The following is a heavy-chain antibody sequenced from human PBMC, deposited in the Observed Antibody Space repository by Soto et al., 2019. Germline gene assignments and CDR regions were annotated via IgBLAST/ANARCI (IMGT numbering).Heavy chain of an antibody. CDR3: AKAPRALNTMIVVLLDY. V-gene: IGHV3-23*01. CDR1: GFTFSIYA. Sequence: HPXESLLLSCAASGFTFSIYAMSWVRQAPGKGLEWVSAISGSGGSTYYADSVKGRFTISRDNSKNTLYLQMNSLRAEDTAVCYCAKAPRALNTMIVVLLDYWGQGTLVTVSS. J-gene: IGHJ4*02. CDR2: ISGSGGST. D-gene: IGHD3-22*01.